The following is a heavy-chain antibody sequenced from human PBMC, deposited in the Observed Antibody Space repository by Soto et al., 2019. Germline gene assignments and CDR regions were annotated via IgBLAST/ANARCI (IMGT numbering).Heavy chain of an antibody. J-gene: IGHJ4*02. V-gene: IGHV1-69*02. CDR2: IIPILGIA. D-gene: IGHD2-2*02. CDR1: GGTFSSYT. Sequence: QVQLVQSGAEVKKPGSSVKVSCKASGGTFSSYTISWVRQAPGQGLEWMGRIIPILGIANYPQKLQGRATITAEKPTSTAYMELSSLRSEDTAVYYCAMEYCSSTSCYRDYWGQGTLVTVSS. CDR3: AMEYCSSTSCYRDY.